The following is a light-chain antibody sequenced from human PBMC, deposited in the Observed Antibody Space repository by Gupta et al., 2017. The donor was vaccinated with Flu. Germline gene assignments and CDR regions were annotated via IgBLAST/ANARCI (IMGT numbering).Light chain of an antibody. CDR3: RQEGSSPWT. CDR1: QTLRSSD. V-gene: IGKV3-20*01. CDR2: GAS. Sequence: DTLSLSPGERATLSGRASQTLRSSDLGWDQQKPGQSPRFLIYGASNSVSGVPDRFSGSGSGTDFTLTINKLEPEDFAVYFCRQEGSSPWTFGQGTKVEVK. J-gene: IGKJ1*01.